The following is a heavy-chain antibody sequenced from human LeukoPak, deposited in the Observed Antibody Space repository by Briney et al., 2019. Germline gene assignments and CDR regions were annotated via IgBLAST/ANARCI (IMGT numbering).Heavy chain of an antibody. J-gene: IGHJ4*02. Sequence: GGSLRLSCAASGFTVSSNYMSWVRQAPGKGLEWVSVIYSGGSTYYADSVKGRFTISRDNSKNTLYLQMNSLRAEDTAVYYCARHSYYYDSSGYRQYYFDYWGQGTLVTVSS. CDR2: IYSGGST. V-gene: IGHV3-53*01. CDR3: ARHSYYYDSSGYRQYYFDY. D-gene: IGHD3-22*01. CDR1: GFTVSSNY.